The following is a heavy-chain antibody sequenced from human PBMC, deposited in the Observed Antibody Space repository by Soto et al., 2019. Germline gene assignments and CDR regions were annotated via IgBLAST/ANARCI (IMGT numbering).Heavy chain of an antibody. Sequence: QVQLVQSGAEVKKPGASVKVSCKASGYTFTSHHINWVRQATGQGLEWMGWMNPNSGNTGYAQKFQGRVTMTRNTSISTAYMELSGLRSEDTAVYYCAWGGYCSGGSCSDYWGQGTLVTVSS. CDR1: GYTFTSHH. V-gene: IGHV1-8*01. CDR2: MNPNSGNT. CDR3: AWGGYCSGGSCSDY. D-gene: IGHD2-15*01. J-gene: IGHJ4*02.